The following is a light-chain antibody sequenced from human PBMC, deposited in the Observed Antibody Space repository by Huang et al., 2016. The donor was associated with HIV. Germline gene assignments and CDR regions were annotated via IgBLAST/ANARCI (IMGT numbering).Light chain of an antibody. CDR1: QSVSSY. J-gene: IGKJ3*01. CDR2: DAS. Sequence: EIVLTQSPPTLSLSPGDRATLSCRAIQSVSSYLAWYQQKPGQPPSLLIYDASNRATGIPARFIGSGSGTDVTLTISNLEPEDFAVYYCQQRSNWPLLTFGPGTKVDIK. CDR3: QQRSNWPLLT. V-gene: IGKV3-11*01.